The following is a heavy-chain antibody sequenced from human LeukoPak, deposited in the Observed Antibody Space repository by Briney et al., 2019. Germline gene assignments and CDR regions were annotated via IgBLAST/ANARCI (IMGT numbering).Heavy chain of an antibody. Sequence: ASVKVSCTVSGYTLTELSMHWVRQAPGKGLEWMGGFDPEDGETIYAQKFQGRVTMTEDTSTDTAYMELSSLRSEDTAVYYCASPTGYCSGGSCYLSHYYGMDVWGQGTTVTVSS. CDR1: GYTLTELS. J-gene: IGHJ6*02. CDR3: ASPTGYCSGGSCYLSHYYGMDV. CDR2: FDPEDGET. D-gene: IGHD2-15*01. V-gene: IGHV1-24*01.